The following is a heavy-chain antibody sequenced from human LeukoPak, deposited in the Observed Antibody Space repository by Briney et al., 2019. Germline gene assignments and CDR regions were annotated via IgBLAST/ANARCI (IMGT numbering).Heavy chain of an antibody. D-gene: IGHD3-10*01. CDR1: GGSISIGGYY. V-gene: IGHV4-31*03. CDR2: VYYSGIT. CDR3: ARVTSGEFADY. Sequence: SQTLSLTCTVSGGSISIGGYYWSWIRQHPGKGLEWIGYVYYSGITYYNPSLKSRVTISVDTSKNQFSLYLSSVTAADTAVYYCARVTSGEFADYWGQGTLVTVSS. J-gene: IGHJ4*02.